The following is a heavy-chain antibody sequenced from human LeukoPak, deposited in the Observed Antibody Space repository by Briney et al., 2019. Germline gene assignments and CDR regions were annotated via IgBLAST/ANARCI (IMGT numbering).Heavy chain of an antibody. CDR3: ARFGSGSYKYYYYYYMDV. D-gene: IGHD3-10*01. CDR1: GGSISSGSYY. CDR2: IYTSGST. V-gene: IGHV4-61*02. J-gene: IGHJ6*03. Sequence: SETLSLTCTVSGGSISSGSYYWSWIRQPAGKGLEWIGRIYTSGSTNYNPSLKSRVTISVDTSKNQFSLKLSSVTAADTAVYYCARFGSGSYKYYYYYYMDVWGKGTTVTVSS.